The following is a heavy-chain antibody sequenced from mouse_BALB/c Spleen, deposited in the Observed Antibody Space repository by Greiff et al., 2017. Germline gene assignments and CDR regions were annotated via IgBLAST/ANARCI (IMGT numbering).Heavy chain of an antibody. V-gene: IGHV5-12-1*01. D-gene: IGHD6-5*01. CDR1: GFAFSSYD. CDR3: ARLPMTNYYAMDY. J-gene: IGHJ4*01. CDR2: ISSGGGST. Sequence: EVQLVESGGGLVKPGGSLKLSCAASGFAFSSYDMSWVRQTPEKRLEWVAYISSGGGSTYYPDTVKGRFTISRDNAKNTLYLQMSSLKSEDTAMYYCARLPMTNYYAMDYWGQGTSVTVSS.